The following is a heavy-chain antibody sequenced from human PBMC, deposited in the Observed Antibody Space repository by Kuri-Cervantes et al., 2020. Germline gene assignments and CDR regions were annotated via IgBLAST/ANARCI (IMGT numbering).Heavy chain of an antibody. CDR2: FDPEDGET. V-gene: IGHV1-24*01. Sequence: ASVKVSCKVSGYTLTELSMHWVRQAPGKGLEWMGGFDPEDGETIYAQKFQGRVTMTEDTSTDTAYMELSSLRSEDTAVYYCARSGNSGYDYLLDYWGQGTLVTVSS. D-gene: IGHD5-12*01. CDR3: ARSGNSGYDYLLDY. J-gene: IGHJ4*02. CDR1: GYTLTELS.